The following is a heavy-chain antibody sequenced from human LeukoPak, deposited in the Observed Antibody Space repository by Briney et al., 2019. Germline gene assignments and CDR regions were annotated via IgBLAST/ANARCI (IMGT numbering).Heavy chain of an antibody. J-gene: IGHJ6*02. Sequence: GGSLRLSCAASGFTFSSYAMSWVRQAPGKGLEWVSAISGSGGSTYYADSVKGRFTISRDNSKNTLYLQMNSLRAEDTAVYYCARDHYCSSTSCYTGSYYYGMDVWGQGTTVTVSS. CDR1: GFTFSSYA. CDR2: ISGSGGST. V-gene: IGHV3-23*01. D-gene: IGHD2-2*02. CDR3: ARDHYCSSTSCYTGSYYYGMDV.